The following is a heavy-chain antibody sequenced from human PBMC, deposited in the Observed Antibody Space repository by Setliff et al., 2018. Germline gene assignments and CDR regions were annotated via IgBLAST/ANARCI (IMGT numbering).Heavy chain of an antibody. V-gene: IGHV4-39*01. CDR1: GGSINSRSYY. CDR3: ARRADYSRSWSYYFDC. J-gene: IGHJ4*01. CDR2: ISYGGNT. Sequence: SETLSLTCNVSGGSINSRSYYWGWIRQPPGKGLEWIAMISYGGNTYYNPSLKRRVTISVDTSNDQFSLNLNSVTAADTAVYFCARRADYSRSWSYYFDCWGHGTLVTVSS. D-gene: IGHD6-13*01.